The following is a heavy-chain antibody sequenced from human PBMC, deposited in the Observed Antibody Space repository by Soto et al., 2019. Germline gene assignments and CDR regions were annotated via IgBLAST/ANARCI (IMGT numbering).Heavy chain of an antibody. CDR1: GGSFSGYY. Sequence: PSETLSLTCAVYGGSFSGYYWSWIRQPPGKGLEWIGEINHSGSTNYNPSLKSRVTISVDTSKNQFSLKLSSVTAADTAVYYCARAHGRDYDFWSAQLYYYYGMDVWGQGTTVTVSS. D-gene: IGHD3-3*01. CDR2: INHSGST. J-gene: IGHJ6*02. V-gene: IGHV4-34*01. CDR3: ARAHGRDYDFWSAQLYYYYGMDV.